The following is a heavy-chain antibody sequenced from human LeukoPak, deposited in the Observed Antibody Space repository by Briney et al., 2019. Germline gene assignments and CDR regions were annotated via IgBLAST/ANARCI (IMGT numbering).Heavy chain of an antibody. J-gene: IGHJ5*02. CDR3: ARALAVTGTGGFDP. CDR2: IKNDGSST. D-gene: IGHD6-19*01. V-gene: IGHV3-74*01. Sequence: GGSLRLSCAASGFNFSSYWMHWVRQVPGKGLVWVSRIKNDGSSTTYADSVKGRFTISRDNTKNTLYLQMNNLRAGDTAVYYCARALAVTGTGGFDPWGQGTLVTVSS. CDR1: GFNFSSYW.